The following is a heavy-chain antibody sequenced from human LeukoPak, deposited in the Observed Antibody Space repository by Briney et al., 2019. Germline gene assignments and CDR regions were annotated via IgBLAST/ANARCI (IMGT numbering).Heavy chain of an antibody. CDR1: GFTVSSNY. CDR3: ARAKGYGDHDLGY. Sequence: GGSLRLSCAASGFTVSSNYMSWVRQAPGKGLEWVSVIYSGGSTYYADSVKGRFTISGDNSKNTLYLQMNGLRAEDTAVYYCARAKGYGDHDLGYWGQGTLVTVSS. J-gene: IGHJ4*02. CDR2: IYSGGST. V-gene: IGHV3-53*01. D-gene: IGHD4-17*01.